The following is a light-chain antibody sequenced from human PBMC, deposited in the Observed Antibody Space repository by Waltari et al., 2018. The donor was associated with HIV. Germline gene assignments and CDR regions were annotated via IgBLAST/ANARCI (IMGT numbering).Light chain of an antibody. CDR3: QQYVISPIT. J-gene: IGKJ5*01. CDR1: VIFNNSY. V-gene: IGKV3-20*01. CDR2: GSS. Sequence: EIVLTQPPGTLSLSPGESATLSCRASVIFNNSYVAWYQQKPGRAPRLVIYGSSTRATGIPDNFSGSGSGSEFTLTISRLEPEDFAVYFCQQYVISPITFGQGTRLEIK.